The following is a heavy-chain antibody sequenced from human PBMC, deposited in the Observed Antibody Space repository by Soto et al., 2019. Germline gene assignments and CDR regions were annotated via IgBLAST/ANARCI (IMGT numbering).Heavy chain of an antibody. CDR1: GGSFSGYY. Sequence: TSETLSLTCAVYGGSFSGYYWSWIRQPPGKGLEWIGEINHSGSTNYNPSLKSRVTISVDTSKNQFSLKLSSVTAADTAVYYCARTLFWSGPPRDWFDPWGQGTLVTVSS. CDR2: INHSGST. D-gene: IGHD3-3*01. V-gene: IGHV4-34*01. J-gene: IGHJ5*02. CDR3: ARTLFWSGPPRDWFDP.